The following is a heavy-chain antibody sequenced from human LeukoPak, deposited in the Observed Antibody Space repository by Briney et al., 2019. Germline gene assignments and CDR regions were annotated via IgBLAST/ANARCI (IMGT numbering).Heavy chain of an antibody. Sequence: GGSLGLSCAASGFTFSSYAMSWVRQAPGKGLEWVSAISGSGGSTYYADSVKGRFTISRDNSKNTLYLQMNSLRAEDTAVYYCAREGYNWNDFDYWGQGTLVTVSS. CDR3: AREGYNWNDFDY. CDR2: ISGSGGST. CDR1: GFTFSSYA. V-gene: IGHV3-23*01. J-gene: IGHJ4*02. D-gene: IGHD1-20*01.